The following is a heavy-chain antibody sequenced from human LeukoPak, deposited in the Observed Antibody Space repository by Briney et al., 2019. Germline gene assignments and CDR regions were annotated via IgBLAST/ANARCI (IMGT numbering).Heavy chain of an antibody. J-gene: IGHJ6*04. CDR1: GFTFSSYW. D-gene: IGHD6-19*01. V-gene: IGHV3-7*01. Sequence: GGSLRLSCAASGFTFSSYWMSWVRQAPGKGLEWVANIKQDGSEKYYVDSVKGRFTISRDNAKNSLYLQMNSLRAEDTAVYYCARDSSAAVAGTMDVWGKGTTVTVSS. CDR3: ARDSSAAVAGTMDV. CDR2: IKQDGSEK.